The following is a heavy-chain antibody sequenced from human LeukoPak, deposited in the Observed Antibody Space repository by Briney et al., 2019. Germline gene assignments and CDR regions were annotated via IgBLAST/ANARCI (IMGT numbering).Heavy chain of an antibody. Sequence: SETLSLTCTVSGGSISSYYWSWIRQPPGKGLGWIGYIYYSGSTNYNPSLKSRVTISVDTSKNQFSLKLSSVTAADTAVYYCARKNKKWELPFDYWGQGTLVTVSS. CDR2: IYYSGST. CDR3: ARKNKKWELPFDY. D-gene: IGHD1-26*01. J-gene: IGHJ4*02. V-gene: IGHV4-59*01. CDR1: GGSISSYY.